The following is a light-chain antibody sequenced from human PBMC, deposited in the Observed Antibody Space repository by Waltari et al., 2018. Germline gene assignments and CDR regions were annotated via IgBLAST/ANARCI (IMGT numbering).Light chain of an antibody. J-gene: IGKJ1*01. V-gene: IGKV3-20*01. CDR3: QHYVRLPAT. CDR2: GAS. CDR1: QSVSRT. Sequence: EIVLTQSPGTLSLSPGERATLSCRTSQSVSRTLAWYQQKPGQAPKLLIYGASIRATGIPDRFTGSESGTDFSLTISSLEPKDFAVYFCQHYVRLPATFGQGTKVEIK.